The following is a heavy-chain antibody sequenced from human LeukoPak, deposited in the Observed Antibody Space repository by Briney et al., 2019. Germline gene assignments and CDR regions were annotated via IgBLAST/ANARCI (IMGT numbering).Heavy chain of an antibody. J-gene: IGHJ4*02. V-gene: IGHV3-43*01. Sequence: PGGSLRLSCATSGFTFSRYTMHWVRQAPGKGLEWVSLITWDGGSTYYADSVKGRFTISRDNSKNSLSLQMDSLRAEDTAFAKDGKNYFEYWGQGTLVTVSS. CDR2: ITWDGGST. CDR3: GKNYFEY. D-gene: IGHD5-24*01. CDR1: GFTFSRYT.